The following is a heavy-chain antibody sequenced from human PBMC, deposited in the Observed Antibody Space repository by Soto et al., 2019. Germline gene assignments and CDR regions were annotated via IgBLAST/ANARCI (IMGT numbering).Heavy chain of an antibody. CDR2: IYYSGST. V-gene: IGHV4-59*01. CDR1: GGSISSYY. Sequence: PSETLSLTCTVSGGSISSYYWSWIRQPPGKGLEWIGYIYYSGSTNYNPSLKSRVTISVDTSKNQFSLKLSSVTAADTAVYYCARDSSSWPAGIDYWGQGTLVTVSS. J-gene: IGHJ4*02. CDR3: ARDSSSWPAGIDY. D-gene: IGHD6-13*01.